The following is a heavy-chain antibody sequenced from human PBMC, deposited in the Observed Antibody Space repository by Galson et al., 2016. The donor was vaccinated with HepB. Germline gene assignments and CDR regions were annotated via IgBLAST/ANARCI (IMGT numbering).Heavy chain of an antibody. Sequence: SLRLSCAASGFTFSDHYMDWVRQAPGKGLEWVGRKRNKANGDTTEYAASVKGRFTISRDDSKNSLYLQMNSLKSEDTAVYYCTKMGGWDETERFDNWGQGTLVIVSS. J-gene: IGHJ5*02. V-gene: IGHV3-72*01. CDR3: TKMGGWDETERFDN. CDR2: KRNKANGDTT. CDR1: GFTFSDHY. D-gene: IGHD3-16*01.